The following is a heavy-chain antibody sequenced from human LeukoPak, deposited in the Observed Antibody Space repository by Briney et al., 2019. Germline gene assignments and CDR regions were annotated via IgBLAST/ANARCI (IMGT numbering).Heavy chain of an antibody. Sequence: PGGSLRLSCAASGFTFSVYSMNWVRQAPGKGLEWVSSISSSSNYRYYADSVKGRFTISRDNAKNSLYLQMNSLRAEDTAVYYCARSVGVVAAAGDYFDYWGQGTLVTVSS. V-gene: IGHV3-21*01. D-gene: IGHD6-13*01. CDR2: ISSSSNYR. CDR1: GFTFSVYS. J-gene: IGHJ4*02. CDR3: ARSVGVVAAAGDYFDY.